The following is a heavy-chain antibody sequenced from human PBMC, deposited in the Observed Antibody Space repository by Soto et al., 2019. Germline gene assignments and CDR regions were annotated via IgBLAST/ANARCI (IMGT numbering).Heavy chain of an antibody. CDR1: GFTLRSYG. V-gene: IGHV3-30*18. CDR2: ISYDGSNK. CDR3: AKDWYYYGSGSPPLDV. Sequence: GGSLRLSCAASGFTLRSYGMHWVRQAPGKGLEWVAVISYDGSNKYYADSVKGRFTISRDNAKNTLYLQMNSLRAEDTALYYCAKDWYYYGSGSPPLDVWAQGPTLTVPS. D-gene: IGHD3-10*01. J-gene: IGHJ6*02.